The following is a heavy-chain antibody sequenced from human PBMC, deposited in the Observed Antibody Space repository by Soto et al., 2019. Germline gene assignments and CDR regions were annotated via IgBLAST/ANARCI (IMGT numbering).Heavy chain of an antibody. V-gene: IGHV3-23*01. CDR2: ISGSGGST. CDR3: ARAVGGASRYYYYGMDV. CDR1: GFTFSSYA. Sequence: EVQLLESGGGLVQPGGSLRLSCAASGFTFSSYAMSWVRQAPGKGLEWVSAISGSGGSTYYADSMKGRFTISRDNSKNSLYLQMNSLRAEDTAVYYCARAVGGASRYYYYGMDVWGQGTTVTVSS. D-gene: IGHD1-26*01. J-gene: IGHJ6*02.